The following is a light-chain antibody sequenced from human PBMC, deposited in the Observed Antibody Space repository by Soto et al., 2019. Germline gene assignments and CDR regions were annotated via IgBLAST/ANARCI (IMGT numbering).Light chain of an antibody. J-gene: IGKJ1*01. CDR1: PSISSW. CDR2: KSF. Sequence: DIQMTQAPSTLSASVGDRVTITCRASPSISSWLAWYQQKPGKAPKLLIYKSFSLESGVPSRFSGSGSGTEFTLTIISLQPDDFATYYCQQYQSYQWTFGQGTKVEIK. V-gene: IGKV1-5*03. CDR3: QQYQSYQWT.